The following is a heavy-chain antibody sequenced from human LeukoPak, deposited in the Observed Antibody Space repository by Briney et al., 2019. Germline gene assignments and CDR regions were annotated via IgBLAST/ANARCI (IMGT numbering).Heavy chain of an antibody. D-gene: IGHD2-2*02. CDR3: ARGDIVVVPAAIVDY. Sequence: GGSLRLSCAASGFTFSSYWVRWVRQAPGKGLVWVSRINSDGSSTSYADSVKGRFTISRDNAKNTLYMQMNSLRAEDTAVYYCARGDIVVVPAAIVDYWGQGTLVTVSS. J-gene: IGHJ4*02. V-gene: IGHV3-74*01. CDR1: GFTFSSYW. CDR2: INSDGSST.